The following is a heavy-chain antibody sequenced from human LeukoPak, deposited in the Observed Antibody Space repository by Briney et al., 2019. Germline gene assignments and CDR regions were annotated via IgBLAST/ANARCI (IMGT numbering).Heavy chain of an antibody. Sequence: GGSLRLSCAASGFTFSSYSMNWVRQAPGKGLEWGSSISSSSTYINYVDSVKGRFTISRDNARNSLYLQMNSLRAEDTAVYYCARVPVGSSGYYSDYWGQGTLVTVSS. CDR1: GFTFSSYS. D-gene: IGHD3-22*01. V-gene: IGHV3-21*01. CDR3: ARVPVGSSGYYSDY. CDR2: ISSSSTYI. J-gene: IGHJ4*02.